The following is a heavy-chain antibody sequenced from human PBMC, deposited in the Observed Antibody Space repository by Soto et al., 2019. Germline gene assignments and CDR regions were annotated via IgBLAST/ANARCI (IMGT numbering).Heavy chain of an antibody. J-gene: IGHJ5*02. Sequence: EVQWLESGGGLVQPGGALRLSCAASGFSFSTYAMSWVRQAPGKGLAWVSGIRAGGGNTYYADFVRGRFTISRDNSKNTVDLQISSLRAEDTALYYCAKHSEYQLLSWLDPWGLGTLVTVSS. D-gene: IGHD2-2*01. CDR2: IRAGGGNT. CDR1: GFSFSTYA. CDR3: AKHSEYQLLSWLDP. V-gene: IGHV3-23*01.